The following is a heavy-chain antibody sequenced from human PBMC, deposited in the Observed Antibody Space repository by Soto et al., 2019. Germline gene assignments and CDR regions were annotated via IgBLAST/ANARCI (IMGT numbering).Heavy chain of an antibody. CDR3: ASPNYYDSSGYPTFFDD. J-gene: IGHJ4*02. Sequence: QVQLVQSGAEVKKPGSSVKVSCKASGGTFSSYAISWVRQAPGQGLEWMGGIIPIFGTANYAQKFQGRVTITADESTSTAYMELSSLRSEDTAVYYCASPNYYDSSGYPTFFDDWGQGTLVTVSS. D-gene: IGHD3-22*01. CDR1: GGTFSSYA. CDR2: IIPIFGTA. V-gene: IGHV1-69*01.